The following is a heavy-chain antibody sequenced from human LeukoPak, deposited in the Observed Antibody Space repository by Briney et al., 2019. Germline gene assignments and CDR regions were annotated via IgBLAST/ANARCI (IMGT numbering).Heavy chain of an antibody. V-gene: IGHV4-59*01. Sequence: PSETLSLTCTVSGGSISSYYWSWIRQPPGKGLEWIGYIYYSGSTNYNLSLKSRVTISVDTSKNQFSLKLSSVTAADTAVYYCAREAAGAGDLSLTDWGQGTLVIVSS. CDR2: IYYSGST. CDR3: AREAAGAGDLSLTD. D-gene: IGHD6-13*01. J-gene: IGHJ4*02. CDR1: GGSISSYY.